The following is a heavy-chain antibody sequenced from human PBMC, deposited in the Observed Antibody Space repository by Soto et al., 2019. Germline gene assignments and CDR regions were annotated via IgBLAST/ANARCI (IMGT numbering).Heavy chain of an antibody. CDR3: ASHHGYSSSRSYFDY. CDR1: GGTFSSYA. J-gene: IGHJ4*02. Sequence: SVKVSCKASGGTFSSYAISWVRQAPGQGLEWMGGIIPIFGTANYAQKFQGRVTITADESTSTAYMELSSLRSEDTAVYYCASHHGYSSSRSYFDYWGQGTLVTVSS. D-gene: IGHD6-13*01. CDR2: IIPIFGTA. V-gene: IGHV1-69*13.